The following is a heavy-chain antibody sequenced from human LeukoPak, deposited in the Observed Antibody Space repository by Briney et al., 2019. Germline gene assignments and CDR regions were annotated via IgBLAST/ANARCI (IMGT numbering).Heavy chain of an antibody. V-gene: IGHV4-59*01. CDR1: GGPISSYY. D-gene: IGHD3-22*01. CDR2: IYYSGST. Sequence: SETLSLTCTVSGGPISSYYWSWLRQPPGKGLEWIGYIYYSGSTNYNPSLKSRVTISVDTSKNQFSLKLSSVTAADTAVYYCAGTYYYDSSGYYHYSLWGQGTLVTVSS. CDR3: AGTYYYDSSGYYHYSL. J-gene: IGHJ4*02.